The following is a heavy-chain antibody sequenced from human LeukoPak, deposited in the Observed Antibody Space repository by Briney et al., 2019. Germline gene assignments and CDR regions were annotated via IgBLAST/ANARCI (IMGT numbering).Heavy chain of an antibody. J-gene: IGHJ3*02. CDR2: IRYDGSNK. CDR3: AARRRDGYNHDAFDI. CDR1: GFSFSNFG. Sequence: GGSLRLSCAASGFSFSNFGMHWFRQAPGKGLEWVTFIRYDGSNKFYVDSVKGRFTISRYNSKNTVYLQMNSLKIEDTAVYYCAARRRDGYNHDAFDIWGQGTMVTVSS. V-gene: IGHV3-30*02. D-gene: IGHD5-24*01.